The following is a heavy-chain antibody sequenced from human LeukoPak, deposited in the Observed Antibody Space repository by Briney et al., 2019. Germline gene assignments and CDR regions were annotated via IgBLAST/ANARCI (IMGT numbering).Heavy chain of an antibody. CDR2: IWYDGSNK. Sequence: RPRGSLRLSCAASGFTFSSYGMHWVRQAPGKGLEWVAVIWYDGSNKYYADSVKGRFTISRDNSKNTLYLQMNSLRAEDTAVYYCATDYDILTGENFDYWGQGTLVTVSS. CDR1: GFTFSSYG. J-gene: IGHJ4*02. CDR3: ATDYDILTGENFDY. V-gene: IGHV3-33*01. D-gene: IGHD3-9*01.